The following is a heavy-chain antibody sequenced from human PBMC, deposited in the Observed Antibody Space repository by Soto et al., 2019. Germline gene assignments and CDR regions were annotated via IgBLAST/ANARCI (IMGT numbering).Heavy chain of an antibody. D-gene: IGHD2-15*01. CDR1: GFTFKIFD. J-gene: IGHJ5*02. Sequence: GGSLRLSCVTSGFTFKIFDIHWVRQTTRGGLEWVSGVGTLRDTYYTQSGRGRFTISRENARNSVYLQMNNLRAEDTGLYYCARGRSNSSDSTPPPSFDPWGQGTLVTVSS. V-gene: IGHV3-13*01. CDR3: ARGRSNSSDSTPPPSFDP. CDR2: VGTLRDT.